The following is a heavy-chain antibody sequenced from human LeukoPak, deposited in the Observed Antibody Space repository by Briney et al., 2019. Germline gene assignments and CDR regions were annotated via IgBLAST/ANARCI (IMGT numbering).Heavy chain of an antibody. D-gene: IGHD3-10*01. CDR1: GFPFSSYA. CDR3: AKERVLWFGEPWDY. Sequence: GSLELSFAASGFPFSSYAMSWGRPAPGKGVGGVSAISGSGGSKYYADSVKGRFTISRDNSKNTLYLQMNSLRAEDTAVYYCAKERVLWFGEPWDYWGQGTLVTVSS. J-gene: IGHJ4*02. CDR2: ISGSGGSK. V-gene: IGHV3-23*01.